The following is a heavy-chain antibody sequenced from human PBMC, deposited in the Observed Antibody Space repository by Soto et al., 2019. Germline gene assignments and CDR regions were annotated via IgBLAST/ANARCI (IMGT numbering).Heavy chain of an antibody. CDR1: GGSISGYS. CDR2: ISYSGST. V-gene: IGHV4-59*12. Sequence: SETLSLTCTVSGGSISGYSWSWLRQPPGKELQWIGYISYSGSTNYNPSLKSRVTISVDTSKNQFSLKLSSVTAADTAVYYCARVYYYGSGSYDYWGQGTLVTVSS. D-gene: IGHD3-10*01. CDR3: ARVYYYGSGSYDY. J-gene: IGHJ4*02.